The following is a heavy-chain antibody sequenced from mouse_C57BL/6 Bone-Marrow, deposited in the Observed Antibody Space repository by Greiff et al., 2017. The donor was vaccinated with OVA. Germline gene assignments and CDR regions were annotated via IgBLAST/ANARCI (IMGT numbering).Heavy chain of an antibody. CDR3: ARGGDYYGSSYPFDD. J-gene: IGHJ2*01. CDR1: GYTFTTYP. D-gene: IGHD1-1*01. V-gene: IGHV1-47*01. Sequence: VQLQQSGAELVKPGASVKMSCKASGYTFTTYPIEWMKQTHGKSLEWIGNFHPYNADHKYNEKFKGKATLTVEKSSSTVYLELSRLTSDYSAVYYCARGGDYYGSSYPFDDWGQGTTLTVSS. CDR2: FHPYNADH.